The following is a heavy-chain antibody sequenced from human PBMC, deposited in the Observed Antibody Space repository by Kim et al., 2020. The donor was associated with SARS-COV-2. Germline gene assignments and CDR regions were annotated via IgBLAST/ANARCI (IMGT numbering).Heavy chain of an antibody. J-gene: IGHJ6*02. Sequence: KYSQKFQGRVTITRDTSASTAYMELSSLRSEDTAVYYCARGVGYYYGMDVWGQGTTVTVSS. CDR3: ARGVGYYYGMDV. D-gene: IGHD2-15*01. V-gene: IGHV1-3*01.